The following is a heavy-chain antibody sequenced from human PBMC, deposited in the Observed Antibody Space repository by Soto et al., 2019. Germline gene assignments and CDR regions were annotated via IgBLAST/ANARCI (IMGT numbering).Heavy chain of an antibody. Sequence: SETLSLTCTVSGGSISSSSYYWGWIRQPPGKGLEWIGSIYYSGSTYYNPSLKSRVTISVDTSKNQFSLKLSSVTAADTAVYYCARHRPTPPCTNGVCYTKSPPYYFGYWGQGTLVTVSS. D-gene: IGHD2-8*01. CDR3: ARHRPTPPCTNGVCYTKSPPYYFGY. V-gene: IGHV4-39*01. CDR2: IYYSGST. CDR1: GGSISSSSYY. J-gene: IGHJ4*02.